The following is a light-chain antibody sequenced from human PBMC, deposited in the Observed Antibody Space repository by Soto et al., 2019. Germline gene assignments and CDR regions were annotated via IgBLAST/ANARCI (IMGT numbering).Light chain of an antibody. V-gene: IGKV3-20*01. J-gene: IGKJ1*01. CDR1: QSVYTSY. Sequence: EIVLTQSPGTLSLSPGDRATLSCRASQSVYTSYLAWYQQKPGQAPRLLIYGASSRATGIPDRFSGSGSGTDFTLTISSLQSEDFAVYYCQQYNNWPSFGQGTKVEIK. CDR3: QQYNNWPS. CDR2: GAS.